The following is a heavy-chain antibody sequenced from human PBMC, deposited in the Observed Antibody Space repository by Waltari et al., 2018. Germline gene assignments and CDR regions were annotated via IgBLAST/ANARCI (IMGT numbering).Heavy chain of an antibody. Sequence: QVQLVQSGAEVKKPGASVKVSCKASGYTFTSYDINWVRQATGQGLEWMGWMNPNSGNTGYAQKFQGRVTMTRNTSISTAYMELSSLRSEDTAVYYCASQTSLGDVWSGPTYYYYGMDVWGQGTTVTVSS. J-gene: IGHJ6*02. D-gene: IGHD3-3*01. CDR1: GYTFTSYD. V-gene: IGHV1-8*02. CDR3: ASQTSLGDVWSGPTYYYYGMDV. CDR2: MNPNSGNT.